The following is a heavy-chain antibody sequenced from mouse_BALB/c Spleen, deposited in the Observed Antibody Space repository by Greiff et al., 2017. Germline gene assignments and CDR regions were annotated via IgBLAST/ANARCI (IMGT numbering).Heavy chain of an antibody. CDR1: GYSITSDYA. D-gene: IGHD2-14*01. CDR3: ARERYDGFYFDY. Sequence: EVQLQQSGPGLVKPSQSLSLTCTVTGYSITSDYAWNWIRQFPGNKLEWMGYISYSGSTSYNPSLKSRISITRDTSKNQFFLQLNSVTTEDTATYYCARERYDGFYFDYWGQGTTLTVSS. CDR2: ISYSGST. V-gene: IGHV3-2*02. J-gene: IGHJ2*01.